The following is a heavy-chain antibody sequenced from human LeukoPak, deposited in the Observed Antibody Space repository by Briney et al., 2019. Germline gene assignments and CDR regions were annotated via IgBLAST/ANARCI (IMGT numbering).Heavy chain of an antibody. V-gene: IGHV3-23*01. D-gene: IGHD3-22*01. CDR1: GFTFSCYA. CDR2: VSSSGDTT. CDR3: AKAGDGSYYDSLDYYFDF. Sequence: PGGSLRLSCAASGFTFSCYAMSWVRQAPGKGLEWVSAVSSSGDTTYYADSVKGRFTISRDNSKNTMFLQMNSMRAVDTGVYFSAKAGDGSYYDSLDYYFDFWGQGTVVTVSS. J-gene: IGHJ4*02.